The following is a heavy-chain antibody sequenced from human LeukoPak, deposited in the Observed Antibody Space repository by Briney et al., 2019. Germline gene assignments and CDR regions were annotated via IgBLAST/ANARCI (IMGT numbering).Heavy chain of an antibody. V-gene: IGHV3-53*01. CDR2: IYPDGKA. Sequence: PGGSLRLSCAASVITVSTIYMGWVRQAPGEGLDWVSVIYPDGKAYYAESVKGRLTISRDSSENTLFLQMNSLRAEDTAVYYCATLKGWYGEGCFDYWGQGTLVTVSS. CDR1: VITVSTIY. D-gene: IGHD3-10*01. J-gene: IGHJ4*02. CDR3: ATLKGWYGEGCFDY.